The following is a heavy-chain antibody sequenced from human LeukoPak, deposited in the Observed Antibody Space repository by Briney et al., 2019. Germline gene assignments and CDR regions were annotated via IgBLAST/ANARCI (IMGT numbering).Heavy chain of an antibody. D-gene: IGHD3-3*01. Sequence: GGSLRLSCAASGFTFSSYGMHWVRQAPGKGLEWVAVIWYGGSNKYYADSVKGRFTISRDNSKNTLYLQMNSLRAEDTAVYYCARDQINPYYDFWIWGQGTLVTVSS. CDR2: IWYGGSNK. V-gene: IGHV3-33*08. CDR3: ARDQINPYYDFWI. CDR1: GFTFSSYG. J-gene: IGHJ4*02.